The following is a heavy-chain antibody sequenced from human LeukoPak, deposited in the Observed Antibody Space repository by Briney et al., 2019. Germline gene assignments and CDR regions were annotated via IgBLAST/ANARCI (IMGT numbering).Heavy chain of an antibody. V-gene: IGHV3-64*01. CDR2: ISSNGGST. D-gene: IGHD1-26*01. J-gene: IGHJ4*02. CDR1: GFTFSSYG. Sequence: PGRSLRLSCAASGFTFSSYGMHWVRQAPGKGLEYVSAISSNGGSTYYANSVKGRFTISRDNSKNTLYLQMGSLRAEDMAVYYCARDKTGGATNFDYWGQGTLVTVSS. CDR3: ARDKTGGATNFDY.